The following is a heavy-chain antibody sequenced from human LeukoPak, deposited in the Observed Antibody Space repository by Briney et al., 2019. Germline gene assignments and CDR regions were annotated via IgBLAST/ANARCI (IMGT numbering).Heavy chain of an antibody. CDR1: GFTFSSYW. V-gene: IGHV3-30*18. CDR3: AKEEDIVLMVYAIYGMDV. CDR2: ISYDGSNK. J-gene: IGHJ6*02. Sequence: GGSLRLSCAASGFTFSSYWMHWVRQAPGKGLEWVAVISYDGSNKYYADSVKGRFTISRDNSKNTLYLQMNSPRAEDTAVYYCAKEEDIVLMVYAIYGMDVWGQGTTVTVSS. D-gene: IGHD2-8*01.